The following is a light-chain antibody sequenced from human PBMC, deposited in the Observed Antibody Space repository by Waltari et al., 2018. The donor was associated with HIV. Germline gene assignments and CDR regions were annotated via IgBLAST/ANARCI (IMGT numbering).Light chain of an antibody. CDR2: EGS. V-gene: IGLV2-14*02. CDR3: SSYTSSSTQV. J-gene: IGLJ1*01. CDR1: SSDVGSYNL. Sequence: QSALTQPASVSGSPGQSITISCPGTSSDVGSYNLVSWYQQHPGKAPKLMIYEGSKRPSGVSNRFSGSKSGNTASLTISGLQAEDEADYYCSSYTSSSTQVFGTGTKVTVL.